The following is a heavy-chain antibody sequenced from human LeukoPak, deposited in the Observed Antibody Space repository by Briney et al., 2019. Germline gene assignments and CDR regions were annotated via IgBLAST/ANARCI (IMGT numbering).Heavy chain of an antibody. CDR3: VSAYYYDSSGYFPPAFDI. J-gene: IGHJ3*02. Sequence: SETLSLTCTVSGGSISSYYWSWIRQPPGKGLEWIGYIYYSGSTNYNPPLKSRVTISVDTSKNQFSLKLSSVTAADTAVYYCVSAYYYDSSGYFPPAFDIWGQGTMVTVSS. CDR1: GGSISSYY. CDR2: IYYSGST. V-gene: IGHV4-59*08. D-gene: IGHD3-22*01.